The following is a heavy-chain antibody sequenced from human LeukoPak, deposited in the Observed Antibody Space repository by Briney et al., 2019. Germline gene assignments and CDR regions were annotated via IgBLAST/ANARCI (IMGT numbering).Heavy chain of an antibody. CDR3: SRGQGAYGLDYFDY. Sequence: GGSLRLSCAASGFTFSNYNMNWVRQAPGKGLEWVSSITGGSGHIYYADSVRGRFTISRDEAKNSLYLQMSSLRGDDTALYYCSRGQGAYGLDYFDYWGQGTLVTVSS. CDR1: GFTFSNYN. D-gene: IGHD4-17*01. J-gene: IGHJ4*02. CDR2: ITGGSGHI. V-gene: IGHV3-21*01.